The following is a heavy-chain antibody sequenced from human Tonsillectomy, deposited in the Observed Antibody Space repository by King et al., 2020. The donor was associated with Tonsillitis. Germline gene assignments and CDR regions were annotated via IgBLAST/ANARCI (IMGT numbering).Heavy chain of an antibody. CDR2: ISYDGNNK. CDR3: ARDGRELTGDYYFDY. D-gene: IGHD7-27*01. J-gene: IGHJ4*02. V-gene: IGHV3-30-3*01. CDR1: GFTFSSYA. Sequence: QVQLVESGGGVVRPGRSLRLSCAVSGFTFSSYAMHWVRQAPGKGLEWVAVISYDGNNKYYADSVKGRFTISRDNSKNKLYLQMNSLRAEDTAVYYCARDGRELTGDYYFDYWGQGTLVTVSS.